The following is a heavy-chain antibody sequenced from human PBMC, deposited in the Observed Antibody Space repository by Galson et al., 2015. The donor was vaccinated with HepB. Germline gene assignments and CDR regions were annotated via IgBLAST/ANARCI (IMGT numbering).Heavy chain of an antibody. CDR3: ARVGRWELPAALYYYYGMDV. CDR1: GFTVSSNY. Sequence: SLRLSCAASGFTVSSNYMSWVRQAPGKGLEWVSVIYSGGSTYYADSVKGRFTISRDNSKNTLYLQMNSLRAEDTAVYYCARVGRWELPAALYYYYGMDVWGQGTTVTVSS. D-gene: IGHD1-26*01. V-gene: IGHV3-53*01. J-gene: IGHJ6*02. CDR2: IYSGGST.